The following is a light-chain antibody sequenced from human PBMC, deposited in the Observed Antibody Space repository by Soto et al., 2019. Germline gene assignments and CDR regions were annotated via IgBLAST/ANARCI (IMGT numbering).Light chain of an antibody. J-gene: IGKJ5*01. CDR3: QQYNNWPPIT. Sequence: EIVLTQSPGTLSLSPWERATLSCRASQSIRNFLAWYQQKPGQAPRLLIYDASTRATGIPARFSGSGSGTEFTLTISSLQSEDFAVYYCQQYNNWPPITFGQGTRLEIK. V-gene: IGKV3-15*01. CDR1: QSIRNF. CDR2: DAS.